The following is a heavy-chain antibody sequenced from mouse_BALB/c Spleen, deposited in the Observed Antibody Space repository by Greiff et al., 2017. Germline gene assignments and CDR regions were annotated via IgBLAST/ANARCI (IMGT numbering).Heavy chain of an antibody. CDR3: ARLDSSGYRFDY. J-gene: IGHJ2*01. Sequence: EVQLVESGPGLVKPSQSLSLTCTVTGYSITSDYAWNWIRQFPGNKLEWMGYISYSGSTSYNPSLKSRISITRDTSKNQFFLQLNSVTTEDTATYYCARLDSSGYRFDYWGQGTTLTVSS. V-gene: IGHV3-2*02. CDR1: GYSITSDYA. CDR2: ISYSGST. D-gene: IGHD3-2*01.